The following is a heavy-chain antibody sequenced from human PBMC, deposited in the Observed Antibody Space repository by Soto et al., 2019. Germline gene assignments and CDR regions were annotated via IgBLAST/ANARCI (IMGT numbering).Heavy chain of an antibody. Sequence: GESLKISCKGSGYKFPNYYINWVRQMPGKGLEWMGRIDPSDSVTTHSPSFEGRVTISIDESTSTAYLHWSSLQASDSAMYFCARPNGGYSSNWYYGMDVWGQGTTVTVS. D-gene: IGHD6-13*01. V-gene: IGHV5-10-1*01. CDR1: GYKFPNYY. CDR3: ARPNGGYSSNWYYGMDV. J-gene: IGHJ6*02. CDR2: IDPSDSVT.